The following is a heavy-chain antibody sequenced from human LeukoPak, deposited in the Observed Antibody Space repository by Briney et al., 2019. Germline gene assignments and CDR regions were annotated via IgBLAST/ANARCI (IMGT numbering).Heavy chain of an antibody. D-gene: IGHD3-22*01. CDR2: IGGSGGST. CDR3: ARYYDTTGLDYFDH. Sequence: AGGSLRLSCAASGFTFSSYAMSWVRQAPGKGLEWVSAIGGSGGSTYYADSVKGRFTISRDYSKNTLYLQMNSLRAEDTAVYYCARYYDTTGLDYFDHWGQGTLITVSS. CDR1: GFTFSSYA. V-gene: IGHV3-23*01. J-gene: IGHJ4*02.